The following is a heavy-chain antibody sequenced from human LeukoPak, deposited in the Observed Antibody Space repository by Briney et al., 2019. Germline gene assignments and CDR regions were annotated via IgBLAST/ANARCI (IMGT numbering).Heavy chain of an antibody. Sequence: SETLSLTCAVYGGSVRDNYWSWIRQPPGKGLEWIGEIHHSGSTKYNPSLKSRVTISVDTSKNQFSLKLSSVTAADTAVYYCARDRYKESGSYGGWGQGTLVTVSS. CDR2: IHHSGST. CDR1: GGSVRDNY. J-gene: IGHJ4*02. D-gene: IGHD3-10*01. CDR3: ARDRYKESGSYGG. V-gene: IGHV4-34*01.